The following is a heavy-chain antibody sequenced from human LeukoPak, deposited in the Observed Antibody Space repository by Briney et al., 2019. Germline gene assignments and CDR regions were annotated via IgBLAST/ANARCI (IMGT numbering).Heavy chain of an antibody. D-gene: IGHD6-13*01. CDR1: GFTFSDYY. Sequence: GGSLRLSCAASGFTFSDYYMSWIRQAPGKGLEWVSYVSSSGSTIYYADSVKGRFTISRDNSKNTLYLQMNSLRAEDTAVYYCAKDRRKTAASTLDSWGQGTLVTVSS. CDR3: AKDRRKTAASTLDS. V-gene: IGHV3-11*01. CDR2: VSSSGSTI. J-gene: IGHJ4*02.